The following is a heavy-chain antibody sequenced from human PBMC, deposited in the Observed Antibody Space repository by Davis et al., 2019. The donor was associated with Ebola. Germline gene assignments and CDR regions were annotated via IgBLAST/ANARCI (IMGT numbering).Heavy chain of an antibody. D-gene: IGHD3-10*01. V-gene: IGHV4-34*01. CDR2: INQNGDT. CDR1: GGSFSGYY. CDR3: ARLEITMGQGVLIDATYFDY. J-gene: IGHJ4*02. Sequence: GSLRLSCGVYGGSFSGYYWTWVRQPPGKGLEWIGKINQNGDTHYNPSLKSRVTISVDTSKNQFPLKVTSVTAADTAVYYCARLEITMGQGVLIDATYFDYWGQGSLVTVSS.